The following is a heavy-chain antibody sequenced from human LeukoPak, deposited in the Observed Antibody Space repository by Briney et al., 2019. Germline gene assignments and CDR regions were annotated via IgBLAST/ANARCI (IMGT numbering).Heavy chain of an antibody. J-gene: IGHJ3*02. CDR2: ISGSGGST. D-gene: IGHD1-7*01. CDR3: TEITGTQTGAFDI. V-gene: IGHV3-23*01. Sequence: GGSLRLSCAASGFTFSSYWMSWVRQAPGKGLEWVSAISGSGGSTYYADSVKGRFTISRDNSKNTLYLQMNSLRAEDTAVYYCTEITGTQTGAFDIWGQGTMVTVSS. CDR1: GFTFSSYW.